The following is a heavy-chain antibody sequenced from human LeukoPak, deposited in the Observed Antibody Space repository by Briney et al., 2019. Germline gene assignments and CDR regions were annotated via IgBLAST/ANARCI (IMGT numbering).Heavy chain of an antibody. D-gene: IGHD5-18*01. V-gene: IGHV4-4*07. Sequence: SETLSLTCTVSGGSISSYYWSWIRQPAGKGLEWIGRIYTSGSTNYNPSLKSRVTISVDTSKNQFSLKLSSVTAADTAVYYCASPPLDTAMVTGVDYWGQGTLVTVSS. J-gene: IGHJ4*02. CDR3: ASPPLDTAMVTGVDY. CDR2: IYTSGST. CDR1: GGSISSYY.